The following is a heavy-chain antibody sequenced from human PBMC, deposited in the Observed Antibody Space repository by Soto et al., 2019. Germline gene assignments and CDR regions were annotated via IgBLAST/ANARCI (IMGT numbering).Heavy chain of an antibody. CDR3: AREYDYVWGSYRYTLDY. CDR1: GFTFSSYG. J-gene: IGHJ4*02. CDR2: IRYDGSNK. D-gene: IGHD3-16*02. Sequence: QVQLVESGGGVVQPGRSLRLSCAASGFTFSSYGMHWVRQAPGKGLEWVAVIRYDGSNKYYADSVKGRFTISRDNSKNTLYRQMNSLRAEDTAVYYCAREYDYVWGSYRYTLDYWGQGTLVTVSS. V-gene: IGHV3-33*01.